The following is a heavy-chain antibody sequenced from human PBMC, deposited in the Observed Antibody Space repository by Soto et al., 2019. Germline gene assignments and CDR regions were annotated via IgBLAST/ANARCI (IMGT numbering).Heavy chain of an antibody. D-gene: IGHD6-13*01. J-gene: IGHJ4*02. Sequence: QVQLEQSGSEVKKSGSSVKVSCKASGYSFSSHAITWVRQAPGQGLEWMGGIIPVFGTPSYAQKFQGRVTISAVKSKNTSSLELRSLRSEDTAVYYCARGGALSTSWYWGDGLDSWGQGTQVTVSS. CDR2: IIPVFGTP. CDR3: ARGGALSTSWYWGDGLDS. V-gene: IGHV1-69*06. CDR1: GYSFSSHA.